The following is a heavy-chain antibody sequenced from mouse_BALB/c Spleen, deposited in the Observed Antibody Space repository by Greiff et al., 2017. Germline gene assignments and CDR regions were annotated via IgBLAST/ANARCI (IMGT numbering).Heavy chain of an antibody. CDR2: ISSGSSTI. CDR3: ARWGVRPFDY. Sequence: EVKLMESGGGLVQPGGSRKLSCAASGFTFSSFGMHWVRQAPEKGLEWVAYISSGSSTIYYADTVKGRFTISRDNPKNTLFLQMTSLRSEDTAMYYCARWGVRPFDYWGQGTTLTVSS. J-gene: IGHJ2*01. D-gene: IGHD2-14*01. CDR1: GFTFSSFG. V-gene: IGHV5-17*02.